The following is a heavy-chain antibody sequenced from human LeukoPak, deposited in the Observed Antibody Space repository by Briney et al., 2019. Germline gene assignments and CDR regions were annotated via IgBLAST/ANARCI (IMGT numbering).Heavy chain of an antibody. V-gene: IGHV3-53*01. CDR3: ARDGFSSSWGLDY. J-gene: IGHJ4*02. D-gene: IGHD6-13*01. Sequence: PGGSLRLSCAASGFTVSSNYMSWVRQAPGKGLEWVSVIYSGGSTYYADSVKGRFTISRDNSKNTLYLQMNSLRVEDTAVYYCARDGFSSSWGLDYWGQGTLVTVSS. CDR1: GFTVSSNY. CDR2: IYSGGST.